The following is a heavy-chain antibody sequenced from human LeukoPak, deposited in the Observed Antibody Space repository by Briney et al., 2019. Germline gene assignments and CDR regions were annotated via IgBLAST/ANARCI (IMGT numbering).Heavy chain of an antibody. Sequence: ASVTVSFKASGYTFTDYYMHWVRQAPGQGLEWMGWINPKSGGTNHAQRFQGRVTMTRDTSISTAYMELSSLGSDDTAVYYCARQGGPMTVVVKVASDIWGQGTMVTVSS. CDR1: GYTFTDYY. CDR3: ARQGGPMTVVVKVASDI. D-gene: IGHD3-22*01. J-gene: IGHJ3*02. V-gene: IGHV1-2*02. CDR2: INPKSGGT.